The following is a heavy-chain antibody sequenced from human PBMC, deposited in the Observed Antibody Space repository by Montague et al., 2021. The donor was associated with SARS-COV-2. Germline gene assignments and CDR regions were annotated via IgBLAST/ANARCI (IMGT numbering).Heavy chain of an antibody. V-gene: IGHV4-39*01. CDR3: ARSPTYYHILTGYFNGPNWFDP. CDR1: GGSISSSSYY. J-gene: IGHJ5*02. CDR2: IYYSGST. Sequence: SETLSLTCTVSGGSISSSSYYWGWIRQPPGKGLEWTGSIYYSGSTYYNPSLKSRVTISVDTSKNQFSLKLSSVTAADTAVYYCARSPTYYHILTGYFNGPNWFDPWGQGTLVTVSS. D-gene: IGHD3-9*01.